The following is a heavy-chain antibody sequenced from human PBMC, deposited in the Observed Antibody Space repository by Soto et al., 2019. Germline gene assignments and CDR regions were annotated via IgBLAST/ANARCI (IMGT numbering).Heavy chain of an antibody. Sequence: SVKVSCKASGGTFSRDAISCVRQAPGQGLGWMGGIIPIFGTVNYAQKLQGRVTISADESTSTAYMELSSLRYEDTAVYYCAREVKPGGYTTTGTSGFDYWGQGTLVTVSS. J-gene: IGHJ4*02. V-gene: IGHV1-69*13. D-gene: IGHD5-12*01. CDR1: GGTFSRDA. CDR2: IIPIFGTV. CDR3: AREVKPGGYTTTGTSGFDY.